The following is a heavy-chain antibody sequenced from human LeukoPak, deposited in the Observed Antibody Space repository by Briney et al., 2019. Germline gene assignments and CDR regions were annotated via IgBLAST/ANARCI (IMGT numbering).Heavy chain of an antibody. J-gene: IGHJ6*03. CDR1: GFTFSSYA. V-gene: IGHV3-23*01. CDR2: ISGSGGST. D-gene: IGHD6-13*01. Sequence: GGSLRLSCAASGFTFSSYAMSWVRQAPGKGLEWVSAISGSGGSTYYADSVKGRFTISRDNSKNTLYLQMNSLRAEDTAVYYCAGSLGYSSSWPIYYYYYYMDVWGKGTPVTVSS. CDR3: AGSLGYSSSWPIYYYYYYMDV.